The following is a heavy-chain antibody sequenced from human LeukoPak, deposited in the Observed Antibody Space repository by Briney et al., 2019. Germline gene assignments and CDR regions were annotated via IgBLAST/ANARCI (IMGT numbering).Heavy chain of an antibody. D-gene: IGHD4-11*01. CDR1: GYSISSGYY. V-gene: IGHV4-38-2*02. CDR3: ARAGGYSNYYYYYYYMDV. Sequence: PSETLSLTCTVSGYSISSGYYWGWIRQPPGKGLEWIGSIYHSGSTYYDPSLKSRVTISVDTSKNQFSLKLSSVTAADTAVYYCARAGGYSNYYYYYYYMDVWGKGTTVTVSS. CDR2: IYHSGST. J-gene: IGHJ6*03.